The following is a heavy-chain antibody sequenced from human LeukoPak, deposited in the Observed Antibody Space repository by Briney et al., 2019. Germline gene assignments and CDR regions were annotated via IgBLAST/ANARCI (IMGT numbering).Heavy chain of an antibody. CDR3: ARGPVTTGYFAY. CDR1: GASITTSY. Sequence: SETLSLTCTVSGASITTSYWSWIRQPPGKGLEWIGYIYYSGGTNYNPSLKSRVTISVDTPKNQFSLKLSSVTAADTAVYFCARGPVTTGYFAYWGQGTLVTVSS. J-gene: IGHJ4*02. CDR2: IYYSGGT. D-gene: IGHD4-17*01. V-gene: IGHV4-59*01.